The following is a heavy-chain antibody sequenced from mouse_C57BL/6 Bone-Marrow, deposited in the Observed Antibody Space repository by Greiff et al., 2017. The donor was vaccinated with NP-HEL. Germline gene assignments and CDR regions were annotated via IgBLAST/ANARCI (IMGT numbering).Heavy chain of an antibody. CDR2: IHPNSGST. V-gene: IGHV1-64*01. CDR1: GYTFTSYW. D-gene: IGHD2-4*01. Sequence: VQLQQPGAELVKPGASVKLSCKASGYTFTSYWMHWVKQRPGQGLEWIGMIHPNSGSTNYNEKFKSKATLTVDKSSSTAYMQLSRLTSEDSAVYYCARCDYDGDFDVWGTGTTVTVSS. CDR3: ARCDYDGDFDV. J-gene: IGHJ1*03.